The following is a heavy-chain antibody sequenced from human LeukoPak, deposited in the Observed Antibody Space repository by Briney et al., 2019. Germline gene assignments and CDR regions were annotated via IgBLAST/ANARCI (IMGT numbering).Heavy chain of an antibody. CDR3: AREGVDTIGAGGYYYYGMDV. D-gene: IGHD5-12*01. CDR2: INPNSGGT. CDR1: GYTFTGYY. J-gene: IGHJ6*02. Sequence: GASVKVSCKASGYTFTGYYMHWVRQAPGQGLEWMGWINPNSGGTNYAQKFQGRVTMTRDTSISTAYMELSRLRSDDTAVYYCAREGVDTIGAGGYYYYGMDVWGQGTTVTVSS. V-gene: IGHV1-2*02.